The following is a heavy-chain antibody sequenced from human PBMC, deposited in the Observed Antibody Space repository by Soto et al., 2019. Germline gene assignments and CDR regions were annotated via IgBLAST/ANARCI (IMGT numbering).Heavy chain of an antibody. Sequence: ASVKVSCKASGYTLTSYYMHWVRQAPGQGLEWMGIINPSGGSTSYAQKFQGRVTMTRDTSTSTVYMELSSLRSEDTAVYYCARDGVEATPYYYYGMDVWGQGTTVTVSS. CDR2: INPSGGST. V-gene: IGHV1-46*01. CDR3: ARDGVEATPYYYYGMDV. D-gene: IGHD1-26*01. J-gene: IGHJ6*02. CDR1: GYTLTSYY.